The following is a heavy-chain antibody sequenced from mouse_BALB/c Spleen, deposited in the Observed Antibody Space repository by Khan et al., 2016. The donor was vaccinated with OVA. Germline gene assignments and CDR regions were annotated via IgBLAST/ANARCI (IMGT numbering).Heavy chain of an antibody. D-gene: IGHD4-1*01. CDR3: VRDYWDVFAY. Sequence: VQLKQSGAELVKPGASVKLSCTASGFNIKDTYIHWVKQRPEHGLEWIGRIDPANGNTKYDPKLQGKATITADTSSNTTYLQLSSLTSEDTAVYYCVRDYWDVFAYWGQGTLVTVSA. V-gene: IGHV14-3*02. CDR1: GFNIKDTY. CDR2: IDPANGNT. J-gene: IGHJ3*01.